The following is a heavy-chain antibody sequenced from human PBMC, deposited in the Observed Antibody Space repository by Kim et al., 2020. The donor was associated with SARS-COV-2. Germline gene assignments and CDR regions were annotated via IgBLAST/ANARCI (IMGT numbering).Heavy chain of an antibody. V-gene: IGHV4-4*02. Sequence: NDNPSLKSRVTISVDKSKNQFSLKLSSVTAADTAVYYCARGWLDRGMDYWGQGTLVTVSS. D-gene: IGHD6-19*01. J-gene: IGHJ4*02. CDR3: ARGWLDRGMDY.